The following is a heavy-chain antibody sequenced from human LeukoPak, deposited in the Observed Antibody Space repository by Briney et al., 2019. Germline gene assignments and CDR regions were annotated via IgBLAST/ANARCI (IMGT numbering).Heavy chain of an antibody. CDR2: INPNSGGT. V-gene: IGHV1-2*02. CDR1: GYTFTGYY. CDR3: ARGRANYDFWSGHGHYYYMDV. D-gene: IGHD3-3*01. Sequence: ASVKVSCKASGYTFTGYYMHWVRQAPGQGLEWMGWINPNSGGTNYAQKFQGRVTMTRDTSISTAYMELSRLRSDDTAVYYCARGRANYDFWSGHGHYYYMDVWGKGTTVTVSS. J-gene: IGHJ6*03.